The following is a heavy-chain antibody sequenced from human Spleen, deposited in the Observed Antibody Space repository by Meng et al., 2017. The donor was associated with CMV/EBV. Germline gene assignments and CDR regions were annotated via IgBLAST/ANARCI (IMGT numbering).Heavy chain of an antibody. CDR1: GGTFSSFA. CDR2: IMPIFGTA. CDR3: ARVGGVGTTRYFQH. Sequence: SGGTFSSFAISWVRQAPGQGLEWVGGIMPIFGTANYAQKFQGRVTITTDEYTTTAYMELSSLRSEDTAVYYCARVGGVGTTRYFQHWGQGTLVTVSS. J-gene: IGHJ1*01. V-gene: IGHV1-69*05. D-gene: IGHD1-26*01.